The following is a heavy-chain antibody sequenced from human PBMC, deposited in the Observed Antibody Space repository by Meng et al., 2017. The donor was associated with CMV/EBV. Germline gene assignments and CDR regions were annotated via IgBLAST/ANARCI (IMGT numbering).Heavy chain of an antibody. Sequence: ASVTVSCKASGYIFTSYGISWVRQAPGQGLEWMGWIGACNGNTNYAQKFQGRVTITTDESTSTAYMELSSLRSEDTAVYYCARDRGITIFGVVIPAGMDVWGQGTTVTVSS. D-gene: IGHD3-3*01. V-gene: IGHV1-18*01. CDR1: GYIFTSYG. CDR3: ARDRGITIFGVVIPAGMDV. CDR2: IGACNGNT. J-gene: IGHJ6*02.